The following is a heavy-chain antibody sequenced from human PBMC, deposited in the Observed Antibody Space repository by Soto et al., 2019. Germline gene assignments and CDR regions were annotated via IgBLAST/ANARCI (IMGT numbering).Heavy chain of an antibody. Sequence: PGGSLRLSCAASGFTFSSYAMSWVRQAPGKGLEWVSAISGSGGSTYYADSVKGRFTISRDNSKSTLYLQMNSLRAEDTAVYYCAKDRLGIAAPRRIYWGQGTLVTVSS. CDR3: AKDRLGIAAPRRIY. D-gene: IGHD6-13*01. V-gene: IGHV3-23*01. CDR2: ISGSGGST. J-gene: IGHJ4*02. CDR1: GFTFSSYA.